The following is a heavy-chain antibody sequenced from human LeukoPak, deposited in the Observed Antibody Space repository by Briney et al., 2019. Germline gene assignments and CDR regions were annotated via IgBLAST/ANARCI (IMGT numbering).Heavy chain of an antibody. CDR2: INPNTGNP. Sequence: ASVKVSCKASGYTFTNYAMNWVRQAPGQGLEWMGWINPNTGNPTYAQGFTGRFVFSLDTSVTTTYLQISGLKAEDTAVYYCARAYQRLGGLSFPDSWGQGTLVTVSS. CDR1: GYTFTNYA. D-gene: IGHD3-16*02. V-gene: IGHV7-4-1*02. J-gene: IGHJ5*01. CDR3: ARAYQRLGGLSFPDS.